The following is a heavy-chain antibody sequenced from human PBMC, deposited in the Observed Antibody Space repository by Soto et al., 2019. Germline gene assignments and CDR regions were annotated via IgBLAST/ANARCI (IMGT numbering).Heavy chain of an antibody. D-gene: IGHD3-22*01. CDR3: ARLAPPRLRYYYDSSGSFNWFDP. CDR1: GGTFSSYA. V-gene: IGHV1-69*13. Sequence: SVKVSCKASGGTFSSYAISWVRQAPGQGLEWMGGIIPIFGTANYAQKFQGRVTITADESTSTAYMELSSLRSEDTAVYYCARLAPPRLRYYYDSSGSFNWFDPWGQGTLVTVSS. J-gene: IGHJ5*02. CDR2: IIPIFGTA.